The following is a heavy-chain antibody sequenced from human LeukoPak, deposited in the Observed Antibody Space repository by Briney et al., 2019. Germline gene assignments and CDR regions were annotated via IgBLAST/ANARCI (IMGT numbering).Heavy chain of an antibody. CDR2: INPNGGGT. J-gene: IGHJ1*01. CDR1: GYTFTNYY. CDR3: ARGGMPTVVKGAEYFQH. V-gene: IGHV1-46*01. Sequence: GASVKVSCKASGYTFTNYYMHWVRQAPGQGLECMGLINPNGGGTSYAQKFQGRVTMTRDTSTSTVYMELSSLRSEDTTMYYCARGGMPTVVKGAEYFQHWGQGTLVTVSS. D-gene: IGHD4-23*01.